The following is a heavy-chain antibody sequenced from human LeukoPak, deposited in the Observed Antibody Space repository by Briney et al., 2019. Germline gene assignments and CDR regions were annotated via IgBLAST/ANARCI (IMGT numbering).Heavy chain of an antibody. J-gene: IGHJ4*02. D-gene: IGHD3-9*01. CDR2: IYSGGST. CDR1: GFTVSSNY. V-gene: IGHV3-66*01. CDR3: ARGEITIFYFDY. Sequence: GGSLRLSCAASGFTVSSNYMSWVRQAPGKGLEWVSVIYSGGSTYYADSVKGRFTISRDNSKNTLYLQMNSLRAEDTAVYYCARGEITIFYFDYWGQGTLVTVSS.